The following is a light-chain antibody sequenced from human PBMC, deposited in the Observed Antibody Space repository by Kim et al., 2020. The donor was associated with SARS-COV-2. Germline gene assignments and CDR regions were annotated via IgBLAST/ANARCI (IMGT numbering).Light chain of an antibody. V-gene: IGKV1-5*03. CDR3: QQYNSYWT. J-gene: IGKJ1*01. Sequence: DIQMTQSPSTLSAYVGDRVTITCRASQTISNWLAWYQQRPGQAPKLLIYKASYLESGVPSRFSGSGSGTEFTLTISSLQPDDFATYYCQQYNSYWTFGQGTKVEIK. CDR1: QTISNW. CDR2: KAS.